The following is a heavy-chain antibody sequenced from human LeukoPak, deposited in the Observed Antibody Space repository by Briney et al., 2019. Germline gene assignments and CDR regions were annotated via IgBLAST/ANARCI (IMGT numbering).Heavy chain of an antibody. Sequence: PGGSLRLSCAASGFTFSSYSMNWVRQAPGKGLEWVSYISSGGSTIYYADSVKGRFTISRDNAKNSLYLQMNSLRAEDTAVYYCARDGQYSGSYAPTPFDYWGQGTLVTVSS. J-gene: IGHJ4*02. CDR1: GFTFSSYS. CDR2: ISSGGSTI. D-gene: IGHD1-26*01. CDR3: ARDGQYSGSYAPTPFDY. V-gene: IGHV3-48*01.